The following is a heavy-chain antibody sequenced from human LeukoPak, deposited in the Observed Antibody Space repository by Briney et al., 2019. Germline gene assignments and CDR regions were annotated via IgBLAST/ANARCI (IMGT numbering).Heavy chain of an antibody. CDR2: ISSSSSYI. CDR1: GFTFSIYG. CDR3: AKVSDGDSSGYYLDY. J-gene: IGHJ4*02. D-gene: IGHD3-22*01. V-gene: IGHV3-21*01. Sequence: GGSLRLSCAASGFTFSIYGMNWVRQAPGRGLEWVSSISSSSSYIYSADSVKGRFTISRDNAKNSLYLQTNSLRAEDTAVYYCAKVSDGDSSGYYLDYWGQGTLVTVSS.